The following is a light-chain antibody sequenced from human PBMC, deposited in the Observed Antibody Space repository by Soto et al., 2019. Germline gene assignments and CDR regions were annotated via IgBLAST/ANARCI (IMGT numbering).Light chain of an antibody. CDR2: EVS. CDR3: CSYGGSRAV. Sequence: QSALTQPASASGSPGQSITISCTGTSSDVGSHNLVSWYQQHPGQAPKLMIYEVSKRPLGVSARFSASKSRNTASLTISGLQAEDEADYYCCSYGGSRAVFGGGTQLTFL. V-gene: IGLV2-23*02. J-gene: IGLJ7*01. CDR1: SSDVGSHNL.